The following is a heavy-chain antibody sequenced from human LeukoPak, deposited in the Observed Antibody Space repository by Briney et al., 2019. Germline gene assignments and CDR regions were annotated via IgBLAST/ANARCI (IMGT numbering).Heavy chain of an antibody. CDR3: ARDEGYCSSTSCHGPNDY. CDR2: ISSSSSYI. Sequence: GGSLRLSCAASGFTFSSYSMNWVRQAPGKGLEWVSSISSSSSYIYYADSVKGRFTISRDNAKNSLYLQMNSLRAEDTAVYYCARDEGYCSSTSCHGPNDYWGQGTLVTVFS. CDR1: GFTFSSYS. V-gene: IGHV3-21*01. D-gene: IGHD2-2*01. J-gene: IGHJ4*02.